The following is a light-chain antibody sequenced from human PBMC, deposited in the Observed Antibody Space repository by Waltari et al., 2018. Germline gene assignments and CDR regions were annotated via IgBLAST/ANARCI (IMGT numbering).Light chain of an antibody. Sequence: DIQLTQSPSFLSASVGDRVTITCRASQGISSYLAWYQQKPGKAPKLLISAASTLQSGVPSMFSGSGSGTEFTLTISSLQPEDFATYHCQQLDSYPITFGPGSKVDIK. CDR2: AAS. CDR1: QGISSY. J-gene: IGKJ3*01. V-gene: IGKV1-9*01. CDR3: QQLDSYPIT.